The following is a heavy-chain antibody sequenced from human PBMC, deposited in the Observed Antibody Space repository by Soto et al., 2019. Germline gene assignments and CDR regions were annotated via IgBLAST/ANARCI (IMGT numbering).Heavy chain of an antibody. CDR3: ARGYYDILTGYLHYYYMDV. V-gene: IGHV4-59*01. CDR1: GGSISSYY. J-gene: IGHJ6*03. D-gene: IGHD3-9*01. CDR2: IYYSGST. Sequence: PSETLSLTYTVSGGSISSYYWSWIRQPPGKGLEWIGYIYYSGSTNYNPSLKSRVTISVDTSKNQFSLKLSSVTAADTAVYYCARGYYDILTGYLHYYYMDVWGKGTTVTVS.